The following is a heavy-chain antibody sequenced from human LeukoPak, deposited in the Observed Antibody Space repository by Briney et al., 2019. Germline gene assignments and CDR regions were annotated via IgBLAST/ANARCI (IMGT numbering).Heavy chain of an antibody. CDR2: IYHSGST. J-gene: IGHJ4*02. D-gene: IGHD2-2*01. CDR1: GGSISSSSW. CDR3: ARATGGYQLPLDY. V-gene: IGHV4-4*02. Sequence: SETLSLTCAVSGGSISSSSWWSGVRPPPGKGLEWIGEIYHSGSTNYNPSLKSRVTISVDKSKNQFSLKLSSVTAADTAVYYCARATGGYQLPLDYWGQGTLVTVSS.